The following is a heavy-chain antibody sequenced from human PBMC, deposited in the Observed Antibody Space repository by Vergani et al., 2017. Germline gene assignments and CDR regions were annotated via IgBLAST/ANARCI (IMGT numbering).Heavy chain of an antibody. V-gene: IGHV3-20*04. D-gene: IGHD3-3*01. CDR1: GFTFDDYG. J-gene: IGHJ4*02. CDR3: ARERNAYYDFWSGYYTQYYFDY. CDR2: INWNGGIT. Sequence: EVQLVESGGGVVRPGGSLRLSCAASGFTFDDYGMSWVRQAPGKGLEWVSGINWNGGITGYADSVKGRFTISRDNAKNSLYLQMNSLRAEDTALYYCARERNAYYDFWSGYYTQYYFDYWGQGTLVTVSS.